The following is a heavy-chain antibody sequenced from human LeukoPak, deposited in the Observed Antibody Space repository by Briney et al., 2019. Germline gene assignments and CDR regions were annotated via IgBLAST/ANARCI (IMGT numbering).Heavy chain of an antibody. V-gene: IGHV4-59*01. J-gene: IGHJ4*02. D-gene: IGHD3-3*01. CDR3: ARDGDYDFWSGYLH. CDR2: IYYSGST. Sequence: SETLSLTCTVSGGSISSYYWSWIRQPPGKGLEWIGYIYYSGSTNYNPSLKSRVTISVDTSKNQFSLRLSSVTAADTAVYYCARDGDYDFWSGYLHWGQGTLVTVSS. CDR1: GGSISSYY.